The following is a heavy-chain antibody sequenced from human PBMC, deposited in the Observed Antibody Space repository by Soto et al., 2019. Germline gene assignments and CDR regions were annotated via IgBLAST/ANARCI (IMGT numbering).Heavy chain of an antibody. J-gene: IGHJ4*02. CDR2: INAGNGNT. CDR3: ARVRSYSSGWYDIDY. D-gene: IGHD6-19*01. V-gene: IGHV1-3*01. Sequence: VASVKVSCKASGYTFTSYAMHWVRQAPGQRLEWMGWINAGNGNTKYSQKFQGRVTITRDTSASTAYMELSSLGSEDTAVYYCARVRSYSSGWYDIDYWGQGTLVTVSS. CDR1: GYTFTSYA.